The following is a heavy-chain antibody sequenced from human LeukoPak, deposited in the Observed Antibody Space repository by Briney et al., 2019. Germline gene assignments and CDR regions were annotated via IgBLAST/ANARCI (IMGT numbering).Heavy chain of an antibody. D-gene: IGHD5-12*01. Sequence: GGSLRLSCAASGFTFSSYSMNWVRQAPGKGLEWVSYISSSSLTIYYADSVKGRFTVSRDNAKNSLYLQMDSLRAEDTAVYYCARDRTGGYSGSNDYWGQGALVTVSS. V-gene: IGHV3-48*04. CDR1: GFTFSSYS. CDR2: ISSSSLTI. J-gene: IGHJ4*02. CDR3: ARDRTGGYSGSNDY.